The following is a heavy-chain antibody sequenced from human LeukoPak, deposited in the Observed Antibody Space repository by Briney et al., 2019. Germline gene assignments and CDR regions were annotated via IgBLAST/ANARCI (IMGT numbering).Heavy chain of an antibody. CDR3: ARHGAYRAGTSAFDI. CDR1: GYSFTSYW. V-gene: IGHV5-51*01. CDR2: IYPGDSDT. J-gene: IGHJ3*02. D-gene: IGHD6-19*01. Sequence: GESLKISCKGSGYSFTSYWSGWVRQMPGKGLEWMGIIYPGDSDTRYSPSFQGQVTISADKSISTAYLQWSSLKASDTAMYYCARHGAYRAGTSAFDIWGQGTMVTVSS.